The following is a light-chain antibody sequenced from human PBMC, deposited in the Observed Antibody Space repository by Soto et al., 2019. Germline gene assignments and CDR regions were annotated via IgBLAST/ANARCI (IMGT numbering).Light chain of an antibody. CDR2: GAS. V-gene: IGKV3-15*01. CDR1: QSVRSN. CDR3: QQYNNLPT. Sequence: EIVMTQSPATLSVSPGERATLSCRASQSVRSNLAWYQQKPGQAPRLLIYGASTRATGIPARFSGNGSGTEFTLTISSLQSEDVAVYYCQQYNNLPTFGQGTRLEI. J-gene: IGKJ5*01.